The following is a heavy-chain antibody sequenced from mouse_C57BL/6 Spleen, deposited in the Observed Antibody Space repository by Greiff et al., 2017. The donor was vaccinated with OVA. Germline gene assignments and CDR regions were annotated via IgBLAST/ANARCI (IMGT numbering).Heavy chain of an antibody. CDR2: IYPSDSET. Sequence: VQLQQSGAELVRPGSSVKLSCKASGYTFTSYWMDWVKQRPGQGLEWIGNIYPSDSETHYNQKFKDKATLTVDKSSSTAYMQLSSLTSEDSAVYYCARGYYGSSYVAWFAYWGQGTLVTVSA. J-gene: IGHJ3*01. CDR1: GYTFTSYW. V-gene: IGHV1-61*01. CDR3: ARGYYGSSYVAWFAY. D-gene: IGHD1-1*01.